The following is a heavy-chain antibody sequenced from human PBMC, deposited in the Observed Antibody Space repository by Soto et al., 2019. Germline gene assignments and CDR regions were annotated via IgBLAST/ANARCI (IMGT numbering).Heavy chain of an antibody. V-gene: IGHV3-7*03. Sequence: GGSLRLSCAASGFTFSSYWMSWVRQAPGKGLEWVANIKQDGSEKYYVDSVKGRFTISRDNAKKSLYLQMNSLRAEDAAVYSCAGPGGGWGYGAFDIWGQGTMVTVSS. CDR2: IKQDGSEK. CDR3: AGPGGGWGYGAFDI. D-gene: IGHD3-16*01. J-gene: IGHJ3*02. CDR1: GFTFSSYW.